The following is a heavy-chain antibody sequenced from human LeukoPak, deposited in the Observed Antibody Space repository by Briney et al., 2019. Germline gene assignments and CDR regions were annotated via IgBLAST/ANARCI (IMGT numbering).Heavy chain of an antibody. CDR3: ASFDPGIVGATGWDY. D-gene: IGHD1-26*01. J-gene: IGHJ4*02. V-gene: IGHV4-30-4*01. CDR2: IYYSGST. CDR1: GGSISSGDYY. Sequence: SETLSLTCTVSGGSISSGDYYWSWIRQPPGKGLEWIGYIYYSGSTYYNPSLKSRVTISVDTSMNQFSLKLSSVTAADTAVYYCASFDPGIVGATGWDYWGQGTLVTVSS.